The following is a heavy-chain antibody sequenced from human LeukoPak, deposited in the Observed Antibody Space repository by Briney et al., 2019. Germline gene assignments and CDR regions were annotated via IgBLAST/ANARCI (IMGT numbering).Heavy chain of an antibody. CDR1: GYTFTSYD. CDR3: ARDKPKQRLVHRDFDY. D-gene: IGHD6-13*01. CDR2: MNPNSGNT. J-gene: IGHJ4*02. V-gene: IGHV1-8*01. Sequence: ASVTVSCRASGYTFTSYDINWVRQATGQGLEWMGWMNPNSGNTGYAQKFQGRVTMTRNTSISTAYMELSGLRSEDTPVYYCARDKPKQRLVHRDFDYWGEGILVTVSS.